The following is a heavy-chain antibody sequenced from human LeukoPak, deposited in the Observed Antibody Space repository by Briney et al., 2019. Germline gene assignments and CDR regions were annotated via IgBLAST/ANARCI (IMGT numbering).Heavy chain of an antibody. CDR1: GFTFSSYS. J-gene: IGHJ4*02. Sequence: GGSLRLSCAASGFTFSSYSMNWVRQAPGKGLEWVSSISSSSSYIYYADSVKGRFTISRDNAKNSLYLQMNSLRAEDTAVYYCARDFREMATIYPYYFDYWGQGTLVTVSS. CDR2: ISSSSSYI. V-gene: IGHV3-21*01. D-gene: IGHD5-24*01. CDR3: ARDFREMATIYPYYFDY.